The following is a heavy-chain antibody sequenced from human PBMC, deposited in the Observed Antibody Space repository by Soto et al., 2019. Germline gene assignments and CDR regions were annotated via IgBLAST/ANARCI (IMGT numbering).Heavy chain of an antibody. V-gene: IGHV1-69*02. CDR1: GGTFSNYT. J-gene: IGHJ5*02. CDR2: IIPILGIA. D-gene: IGHD3-16*02. CDR3: ARSTHLGDFSLPYTWFDP. Sequence: QVQLVQSGAEVKKPGSSVKVSCKASGGTFSNYTISWVRQAPGQGLEWMGRIIPILGIANYAQKFQGRVTINADKSTSTAYMEVSSLRSENTALYFCARSTHLGDFSLPYTWFDPWGQGTLVTVSS.